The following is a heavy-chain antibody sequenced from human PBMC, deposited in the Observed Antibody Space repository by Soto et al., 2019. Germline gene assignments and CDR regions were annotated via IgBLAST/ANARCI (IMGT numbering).Heavy chain of an antibody. D-gene: IGHD6-19*01. CDR1: GYTFTSYA. Sequence: QVPLVQSGAEVKKPGASVKVSCKASGYTFTSYAMHWVRQAPGQRLEWMGWINAGDGNTKYSQKFQGRVTITRDTSASTAYMELTSLRSEDTAVYYCARSRGGVAVAVNWFDPWGQGTLVTVSS. J-gene: IGHJ5*02. CDR2: INAGDGNT. V-gene: IGHV1-3*01. CDR3: ARSRGGVAVAVNWFDP.